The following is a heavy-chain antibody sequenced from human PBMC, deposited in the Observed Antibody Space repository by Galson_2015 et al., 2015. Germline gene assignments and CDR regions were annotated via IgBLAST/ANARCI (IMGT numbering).Heavy chain of an antibody. CDR2: IYYSGTS. CDR1: GGSVRSGDYY. D-gene: IGHD5-24*01. J-gene: IGHJ3*01. V-gene: IGHV4-61*08. CDR3: ARVERWEFAFDL. Sequence: ETLSLTCTVSGGSVRSGDYYWNWTRQPPGKGLEWIGYIYYSGTSNANPSLKSRVTISIDTSKNQFSLRLTSVTAADTAVYYCARVERWEFAFDLWGQGTMVTVSS.